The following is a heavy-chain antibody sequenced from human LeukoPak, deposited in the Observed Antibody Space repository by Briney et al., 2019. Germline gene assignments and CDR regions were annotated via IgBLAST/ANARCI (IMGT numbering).Heavy chain of an antibody. CDR1: GFSLSSYV. V-gene: IGHV3-23*01. CDR3: AKTPHLMTGRGVDFYYLDV. J-gene: IGHJ6*03. D-gene: IGHD3-10*01. Sequence: PGGSPRLSCAPSGFSLSSYVMSWGRQAPGKGLEWGSGITGRGGGTFYADSVKGRFTISRDNSKNTPYLQMNSLRAEDTASYYCAKTPHLMTGRGVDFYYLDVWGKGTTVTVSS. CDR2: ITGRGGGT.